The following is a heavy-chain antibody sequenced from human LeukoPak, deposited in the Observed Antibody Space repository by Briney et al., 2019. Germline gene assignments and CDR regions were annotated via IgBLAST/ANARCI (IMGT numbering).Heavy chain of an antibody. Sequence: SETLSLTCAVYGGSFSGYYWSWIRQPPGKGLEWIGEINHSGSTNYNPSLKSRATISVDTSKNQFSLKLSSVTAADTAVYYCARGRRGRYYDSSGYHFDYWGQGTLVTVSS. V-gene: IGHV4-34*01. CDR1: GGSFSGYY. J-gene: IGHJ4*02. D-gene: IGHD3-22*01. CDR3: ARGRRGRYYDSSGYHFDY. CDR2: INHSGST.